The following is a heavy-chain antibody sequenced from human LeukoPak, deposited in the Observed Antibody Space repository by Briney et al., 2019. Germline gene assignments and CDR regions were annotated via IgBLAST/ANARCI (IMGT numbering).Heavy chain of an antibody. Sequence: SETLSLTCAVSGGPVIASYWSWIRQPPGKGLEWIGYTHYSGTGNYNPSLKSRVTISIDTSKNRFSLRLTSVTAADTAVYYCARVRFYDTTGYSTSYYLDYWGQGALVTVSS. V-gene: IGHV4-59*02. CDR2: THYSGTG. J-gene: IGHJ4*02. D-gene: IGHD3-22*01. CDR3: ARVRFYDTTGYSTSYYLDY. CDR1: GGPVIASY.